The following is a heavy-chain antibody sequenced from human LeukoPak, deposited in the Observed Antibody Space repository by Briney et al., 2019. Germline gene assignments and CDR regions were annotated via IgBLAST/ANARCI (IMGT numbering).Heavy chain of an antibody. V-gene: IGHV3-21*01. Sequence: PGGSLRLSCAASGFTFNTYTMNWVRKAPGKGLEWVSSITASSTAIYSADSVKGRFTISRDNAKNFLYLQMNSLRADDTAVYYCARTYYDILTGYNPYFAYCGQRILVTVSS. J-gene: IGHJ4*02. CDR3: ARTYYDILTGYNPYFAY. CDR1: GFTFNTYT. CDR2: ITASSTAI. D-gene: IGHD3-9*01.